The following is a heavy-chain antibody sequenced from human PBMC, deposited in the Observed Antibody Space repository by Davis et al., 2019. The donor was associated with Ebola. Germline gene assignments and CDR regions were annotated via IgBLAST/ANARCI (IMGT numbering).Heavy chain of an antibody. CDR1: GFTFSIYA. CDR3: ARGGYCTGGVCSNWFDP. CDR2: ISYDGSNK. D-gene: IGHD2-8*02. V-gene: IGHV3-30*04. Sequence: GESLKISCAASGFTFSIYAMHWVRQAPGKGLEWVALISYDGSNKYYADSVKGRFTISRDNSKNTLYLQMNSLRAEDTAVYYCARGGYCTGGVCSNWFDPWGQGTLVTVSS. J-gene: IGHJ5*02.